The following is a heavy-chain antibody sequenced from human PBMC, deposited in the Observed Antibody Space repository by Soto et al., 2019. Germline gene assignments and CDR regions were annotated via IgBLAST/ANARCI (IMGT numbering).Heavy chain of an antibody. D-gene: IGHD3-10*01. CDR3: ARDLDGSGSYYTDY. J-gene: IGHJ4*02. CDR1: GYTFTNYG. V-gene: IGHV1-18*01. Sequence: ASVKVTCKASGYTFTNYGISWVRQAPGQGLEWMGWISAYKGDTNYAQNLRGRVTMTTDTSTNTAYMELRSLRDDDTAVYYCARDLDGSGSYYTDYWGPGTLVTVSS. CDR2: ISAYKGDT.